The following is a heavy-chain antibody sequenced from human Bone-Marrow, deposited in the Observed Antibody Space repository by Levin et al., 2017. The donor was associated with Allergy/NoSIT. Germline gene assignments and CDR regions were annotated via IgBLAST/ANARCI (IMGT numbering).Heavy chain of an antibody. CDR3: ARDEYSSTYFDH. CDR1: GFSLTTDGLR. CDR2: IDWDDDK. J-gene: IGHJ4*02. D-gene: IGHD2-2*01. Sequence: GSGPTLVKPTQTLTLTCTVSGFSLTTDGLRVSWIRQPPGKGLEWLARIDWDDDKFYSTSLETRLTISKDTSKNQVVLTMTNMDPVDTATYYCARDEYSSTYFDHWGQGILVTVSS. V-gene: IGHV2-70*04.